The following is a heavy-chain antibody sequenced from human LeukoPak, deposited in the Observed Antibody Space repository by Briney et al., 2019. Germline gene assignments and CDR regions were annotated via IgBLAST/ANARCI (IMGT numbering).Heavy chain of an antibody. V-gene: IGHV3-20*04. CDR1: GFSFDDYG. CDR2: ITRNGGST. CDR3: ARGDSSGWYWFDF. D-gene: IGHD6-19*01. Sequence: GGTLRLSCAASGFSFDDYGMNWVRQTPGKRPEWASGITRNGGSTGYADSVKGRFTISRDNAKITLYLQMNSLRPEDTAIYYCARGDSSGWYWFDFWGQGTLVTVSS. J-gene: IGHJ4*02.